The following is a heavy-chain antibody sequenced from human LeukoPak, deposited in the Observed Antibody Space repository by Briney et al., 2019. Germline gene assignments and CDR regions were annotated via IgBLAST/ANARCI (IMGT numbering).Heavy chain of an antibody. D-gene: IGHD3-22*01. CDR3: ARDSRITMIVVVMPSWFDP. CDR1: GGSFSGYY. J-gene: IGHJ5*02. Sequence: SETLSLTCAVYGGSFSGYYWSWIRQPPGKGLEWIGEINHSGSTNYNPSLKSRVTISVDTSKNQFSLKLSSVTAADTAVYYCARDSRITMIVVVMPSWFDPWGQGTLVTVSS. V-gene: IGHV4-34*01. CDR2: INHSGST.